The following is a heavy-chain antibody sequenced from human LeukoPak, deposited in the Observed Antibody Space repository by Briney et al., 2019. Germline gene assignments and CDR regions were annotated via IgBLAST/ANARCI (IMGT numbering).Heavy chain of an antibody. V-gene: IGHV3-7*01. CDR2: IKKDGSDK. D-gene: IGHD1-26*01. CDR1: GFTFSNYW. Sequence: GGSLRLSCAASGFTFSNYWMSWVRQAPGKGLEWVANIKKDGSDKYYVGSVRGRFTISRDNAKNSLYLQMNSLRAEDTAVYYCARDRVEGATDYWGQGTLVTVSS. CDR3: ARDRVEGATDY. J-gene: IGHJ4*02.